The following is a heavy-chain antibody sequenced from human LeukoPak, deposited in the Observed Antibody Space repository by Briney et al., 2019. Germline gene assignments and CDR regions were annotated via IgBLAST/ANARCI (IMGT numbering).Heavy chain of an antibody. V-gene: IGHV3-74*01. CDR2: INNDGSST. Sequence: PGESLRLSCAASGFTFSSDWMHWVRQAPGKGLVWVSRINNDGSSTSHADSVKGRFTISRDNAKNTLYLQMNSLRAEDTAVYYCVRDRSGGYYGRFDSWGQGTLVTVSS. D-gene: IGHD1-26*01. CDR1: GFTFSSDW. J-gene: IGHJ4*02. CDR3: VRDRSGGYYGRFDS.